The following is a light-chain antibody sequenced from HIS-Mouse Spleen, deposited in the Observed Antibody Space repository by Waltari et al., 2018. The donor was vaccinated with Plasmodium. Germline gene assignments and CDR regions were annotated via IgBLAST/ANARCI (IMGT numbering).Light chain of an antibody. CDR1: ALPKQY. CDR3: QSADSSGTYRV. J-gene: IGLJ2*01. CDR2: KDS. V-gene: IGLV3-25*03. Sequence: SYELTQPPSVSVSPGQTARITCSGDALPKQYAYWYQQKPGQAPVLVIYKDSERPSGIPGRFSGSSSGTTVTLTISGDQAEDEADYYCQSADSSGTYRVFGGGTKLTVL.